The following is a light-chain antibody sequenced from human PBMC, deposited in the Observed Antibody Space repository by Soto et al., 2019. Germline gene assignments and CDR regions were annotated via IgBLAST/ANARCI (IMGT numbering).Light chain of an antibody. J-gene: IGKJ1*01. V-gene: IGKV4-1*01. Sequence: DIVMTQSPDSLAVSLGERATINCKSSQSIFYSSNNKNYLTWYQQKPGQPPKLLIYWASTRESGVPDRFSGSGSGTDFTLTIRSLQAEDVAVYYCQQYYSTPWTFGQGTKVDIK. CDR1: QSIFYSSNNKNY. CDR2: WAS. CDR3: QQYYSTPWT.